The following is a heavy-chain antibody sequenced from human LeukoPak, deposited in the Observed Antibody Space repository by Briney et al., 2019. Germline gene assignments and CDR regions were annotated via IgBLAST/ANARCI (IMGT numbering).Heavy chain of an antibody. CDR2: IYHSGST. CDR3: ARGGHFDLLEYAFDI. D-gene: IGHD3-9*01. CDR1: GYSISSGYY. J-gene: IGHJ3*02. Sequence: PSETLSLTCTVSGYSISSGYYWGWIRQPPGKGLEWIGSIYHSGSTYYNPSLKSRVTISVDTSKNQFSLRLNSVTAADTAVYYCARGGHFDLLEYAFDIWGQGTMVTVSS. V-gene: IGHV4-38-2*02.